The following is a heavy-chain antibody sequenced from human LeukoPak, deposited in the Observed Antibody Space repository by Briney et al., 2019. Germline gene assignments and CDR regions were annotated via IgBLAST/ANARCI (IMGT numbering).Heavy chain of an antibody. CDR2: IYSGGST. Sequence: PGGSLRLSCAASGFTVSSNYMSWVRQAPGKGLEWVSVIYSGGSTYYADSVKGRFTISRHNSKNTLYLQMNSLRAEDTAVYYCARDWDDSSGYYYFDYWGQGTLVTVSS. V-gene: IGHV3-53*01. CDR3: ARDWDDSSGYYYFDY. CDR1: GFTVSSNY. D-gene: IGHD3-22*01. J-gene: IGHJ4*02.